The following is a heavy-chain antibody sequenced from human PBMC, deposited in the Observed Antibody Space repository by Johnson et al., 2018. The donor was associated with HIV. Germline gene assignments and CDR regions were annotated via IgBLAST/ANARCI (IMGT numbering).Heavy chain of an antibody. J-gene: IGHJ3*02. CDR3: ARVRLEEDIFEAFDM. CDR2: INWNGGTI. V-gene: IGHV3-9*01. D-gene: IGHD2-15*01. Sequence: VQLVESGGGLVQPGRSLRLSCAASGFTFDDYAMHWVRQAPGKGLEWVSGINWNGGTIGYVDSVKGRFTISRDNAKNSLYLQMNSLRVDDTAVYYCARVRLEEDIFEAFDMWGLGTMVTVSS. CDR1: GFTFDDYA.